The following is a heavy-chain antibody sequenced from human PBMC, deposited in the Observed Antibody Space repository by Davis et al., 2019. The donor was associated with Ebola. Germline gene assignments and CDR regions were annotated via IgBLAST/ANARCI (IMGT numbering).Heavy chain of an antibody. J-gene: IGHJ4*02. CDR3: ARERYSGSYYGNLDY. CDR1: WFTVSSIY. Sequence: GESLKIPCAASWFTVSSIYMSWVRQAPGKGLEWVANIKQDGSEKYYVDSVKGRFTISRDNAKNSLYLQMNSLRAEDTAVYYCARERYSGSYYGNLDYWGQGTLVTVSS. CDR2: IKQDGSEK. D-gene: IGHD1-26*01. V-gene: IGHV3-7*01.